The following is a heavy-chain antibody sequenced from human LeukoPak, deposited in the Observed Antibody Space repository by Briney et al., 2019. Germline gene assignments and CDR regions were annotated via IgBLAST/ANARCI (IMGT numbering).Heavy chain of an antibody. Sequence: SETLSLTCTVSGGSISSYYWSWIRQPPGKGLEWIGYIYYSGSTNYNPSLKSRVTISVDTYKNQFSLKLSSVTAADTAVYYCARVRSLATTQYYFDYWGQGTLVTVSS. CDR1: GGSISSYY. CDR3: ARVRSLATTQYYFDY. J-gene: IGHJ4*02. D-gene: IGHD5-24*01. CDR2: IYYSGST. V-gene: IGHV4-59*01.